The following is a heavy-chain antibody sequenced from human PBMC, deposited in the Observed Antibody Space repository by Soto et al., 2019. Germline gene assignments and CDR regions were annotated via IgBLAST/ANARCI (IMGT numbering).Heavy chain of an antibody. Sequence: GVSLRLSSAASGFSFSDSALHWVRQAPGKGLEWVGRIRSKSNNYATAYAASVKGRFTISRDDSKNTAYLQMSSLKTEDTAVYYCTSLDYGGNSAEYYFDYWGQGT. V-gene: IGHV3-73*01. CDR3: TSLDYGGNSAEYYFDY. CDR2: IRSKSNNYAT. D-gene: IGHD4-17*01. J-gene: IGHJ4*02. CDR1: GFSFSDSA.